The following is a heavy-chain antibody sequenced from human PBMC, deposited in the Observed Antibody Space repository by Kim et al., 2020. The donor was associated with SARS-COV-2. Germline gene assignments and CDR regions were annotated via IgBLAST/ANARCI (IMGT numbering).Heavy chain of an antibody. J-gene: IGHJ3*02. CDR1: GGSISSYY. Sequence: SETLSLTCTVSGGSISSYYWSWIRQSPGKGLEWIGYIYYTGDTSHNPSLKSRVTISVDTTKNQFSLKLSSVTAADTAVYYCMRYGGAPLGAFDIWGQGTMVTVSS. V-gene: IGHV4-59*01. D-gene: IGHD2-21*01. CDR3: MRYGGAPLGAFDI. CDR2: IYYTGDT.